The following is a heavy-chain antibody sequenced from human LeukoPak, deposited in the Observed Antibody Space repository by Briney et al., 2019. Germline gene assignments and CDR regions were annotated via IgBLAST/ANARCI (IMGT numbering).Heavy chain of an antibody. V-gene: IGHV1-18*01. CDR2: INTYKGDT. Sequence: GASVNVSCKASGYTLTNYNISWVRQSPGQGLEWMGWINTYKGDTLYAQELQGRVTMTADTSTNTAYMELRSLRFDDTAVYYCAREFGHCYGDNCFYFFNTWGQGCRVAVSS. J-gene: IGHJ4*02. D-gene: IGHD4-23*01. CDR1: GYTLTNYN. CDR3: AREFGHCYGDNCFYFFNT.